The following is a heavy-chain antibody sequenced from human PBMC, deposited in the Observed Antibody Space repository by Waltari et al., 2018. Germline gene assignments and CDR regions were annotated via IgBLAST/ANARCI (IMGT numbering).Heavy chain of an antibody. V-gene: IGHV4-34*01. CDR1: GGSFSGYY. Sequence: QVQLQQWGAGLLKPSETLSLTCAVYGGSFSGYYWSWIRQPPGKGLEWIGEINHSGSTNSNPSPKRRVTISVDTSKNPFSLKLSSVTAADTAVYYCARGAFSLWFGELAVWWGFDYWGQGTLVTVSS. D-gene: IGHD3-10*01. CDR3: ARGAFSLWFGELAVWWGFDY. J-gene: IGHJ4*02. CDR2: INHSGST.